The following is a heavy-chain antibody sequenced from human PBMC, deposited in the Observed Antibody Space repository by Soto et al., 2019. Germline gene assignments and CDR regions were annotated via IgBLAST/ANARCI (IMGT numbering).Heavy chain of an antibody. CDR2: ISGSGGST. V-gene: IGHV3-23*01. CDR1: GFTFSSYA. J-gene: IGHJ4*02. Sequence: GGSLRLSCAASGFTFSSYAMSWVRQAPGKGLEWVSAISGSGGSTYYADSVKGRYTISRDNSKNTLYLQMNSLRAEETAVYYGARVGITGTFYWGQGTLVTVSS. CDR3: ARVGITGTFY. D-gene: IGHD1-20*01.